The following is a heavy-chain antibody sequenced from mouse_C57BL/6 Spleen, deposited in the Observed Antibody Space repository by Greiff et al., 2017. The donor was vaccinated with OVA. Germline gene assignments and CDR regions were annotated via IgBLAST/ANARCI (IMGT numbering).Heavy chain of an antibody. CDR3: AKVYYGNYRYFDV. CDR2: ISSGSSTI. CDR1: GFTFSDYG. Sequence: VQLKESGGGLVKPGGSLKLSCAASGFTFSDYGMHWVRQAPEKGLEWVAYISSGSSTIYYADTVKGRFTISRDNAKNTLFLQMTSLRSGDTAMYYCAKVYYGNYRYFDVWGTGTTVTVSS. D-gene: IGHD2-1*01. J-gene: IGHJ1*03. V-gene: IGHV5-17*01.